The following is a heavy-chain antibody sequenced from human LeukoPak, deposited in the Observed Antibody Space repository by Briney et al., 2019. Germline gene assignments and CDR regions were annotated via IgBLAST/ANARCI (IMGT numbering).Heavy chain of an antibody. CDR1: GFPFSAYW. V-gene: IGHV3-74*01. Sequence: GGSMRLSCAASGFPFSAYWMHWVRQAPGKGLVWISHINNDGSNTTYADSVKGRFTISRDNAKNTLYLQMNSLRAEDTAVYYCARALGYYDSSGYSHKGGSDYWGQGTLVTVSS. CDR2: INNDGSNT. D-gene: IGHD3-22*01. J-gene: IGHJ4*02. CDR3: ARALGYYDSSGYSHKGGSDY.